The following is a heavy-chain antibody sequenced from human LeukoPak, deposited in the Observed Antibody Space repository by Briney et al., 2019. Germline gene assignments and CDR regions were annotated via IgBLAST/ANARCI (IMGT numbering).Heavy chain of an antibody. D-gene: IGHD4-17*01. Sequence: ASVKVSCKASGGTFSSYAISWVRQAPGQGLEWMGRIIPILGIANYAQKFQGRVTITADKSTSTAYMELSSLRSEDTAVYYCARAQDGDSPFDYWGQGTLVTVSS. CDR2: IIPILGIA. CDR1: GGTFSSYA. J-gene: IGHJ4*02. CDR3: ARAQDGDSPFDY. V-gene: IGHV1-69*04.